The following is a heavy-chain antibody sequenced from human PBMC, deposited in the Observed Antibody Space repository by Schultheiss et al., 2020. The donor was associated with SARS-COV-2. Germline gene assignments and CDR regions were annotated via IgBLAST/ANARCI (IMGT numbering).Heavy chain of an antibody. CDR1: GGTFSSYA. V-gene: IGHV1-69*05. CDR3: ARVPQLNYGDYWRHYYYYYAMDV. J-gene: IGHJ6*02. Sequence: SVKVSCKASGGTFSSYAISWVRQAPGQGLEWMGGIIPIFGTANYAQKLQGRVTMTTDTSTSTAYMELRSLRSDDTAVYYCARVPQLNYGDYWRHYYYYYAMDVWGQGTTVTVSS. D-gene: IGHD4-17*01. CDR2: IIPIFGTA.